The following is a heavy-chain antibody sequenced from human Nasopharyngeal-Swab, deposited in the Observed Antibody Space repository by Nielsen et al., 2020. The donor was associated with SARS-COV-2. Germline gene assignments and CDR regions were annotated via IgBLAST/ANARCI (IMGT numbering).Heavy chain of an antibody. J-gene: IGHJ2*01. Sequence: SETLSLTCAVSGGSISSGGYSWSWIRQPPGKGLEWIGYIYYSGSTYYNPSLKSRVTISVDTSKNQFSLKLSSVTAADTAVYYCAREQERYFDLWGRGTLVTVSS. CDR1: GGSISSGGYS. V-gene: IGHV4-30-2*05. CDR2: IYYSGST. CDR3: AREQERYFDL.